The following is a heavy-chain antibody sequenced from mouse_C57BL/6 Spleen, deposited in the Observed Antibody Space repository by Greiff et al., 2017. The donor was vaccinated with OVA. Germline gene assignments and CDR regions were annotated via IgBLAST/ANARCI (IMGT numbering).Heavy chain of an antibody. J-gene: IGHJ4*01. CDR1: GYTFTGYW. CDR2: ILPGSGST. Sequence: QVQLQQSGAELMKPGASVKLSCKATGYTFTGYWIEWVKQRPGHGLEWIGEILPGSGSTNYNEKFKGKATFTADTSSNTAYMQLSSLTTEDSDIYYCARRGYYGTDYYAMDYWGQGTSVTVAS. CDR3: ARRGYYGTDYYAMDY. V-gene: IGHV1-9*01. D-gene: IGHD1-1*01.